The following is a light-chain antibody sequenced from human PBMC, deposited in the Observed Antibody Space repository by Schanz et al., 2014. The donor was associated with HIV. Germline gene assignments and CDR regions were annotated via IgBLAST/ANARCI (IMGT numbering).Light chain of an antibody. CDR2: DVN. CDR1: SSDICAYNY. Sequence: QSALIQPASVSGSPGQSITISCTGTSSDICAYNYVSWYQQHPGKAPKLRIYDVNIRPSGVSNRFSGSKSGNTASLTISGLQAEDEADYYCNSYTRTSTPVFGGGTKLTVL. CDR3: NSYTRTSTPV. V-gene: IGLV2-14*03. J-gene: IGLJ2*01.